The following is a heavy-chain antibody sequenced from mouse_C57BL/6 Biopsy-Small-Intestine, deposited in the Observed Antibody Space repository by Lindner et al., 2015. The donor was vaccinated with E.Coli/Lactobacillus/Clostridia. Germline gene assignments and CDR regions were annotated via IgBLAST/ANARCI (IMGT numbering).Heavy chain of an antibody. V-gene: IGHV5-17*01. CDR3: AREGYGIPFAY. J-gene: IGHJ3*01. CDR2: ISSGSSTI. CDR1: GFTFSDYG. D-gene: IGHD1-1*01. Sequence: VQLQESGGGLVKPGGSLKLSCAASGFTFSDYGMHWVRQAPEKGLEWVAYISSGSSTIYYADTVKGRFTISRDNAKNTLFLQMTSLRSEDTAMYYCAREGYGIPFAYWGQGTLVTVSA.